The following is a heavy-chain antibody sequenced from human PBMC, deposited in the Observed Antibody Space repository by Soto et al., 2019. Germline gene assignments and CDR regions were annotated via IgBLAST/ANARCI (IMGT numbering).Heavy chain of an antibody. CDR1: GFTFSSYG. D-gene: IGHD6-13*01. V-gene: IGHV3-33*01. Sequence: VQLVESGGGVVQPGRSLRLSCAASGFTFSSYGMHWVRQAPGKGLEWVAVIWYDGSNKYYADSVKGRFTISRDNSKNTLYLQMNSLRAEDTAVYYCARDPMYSSSWLDYWGQGTLVTVSS. CDR2: IWYDGSNK. CDR3: ARDPMYSSSWLDY. J-gene: IGHJ4*02.